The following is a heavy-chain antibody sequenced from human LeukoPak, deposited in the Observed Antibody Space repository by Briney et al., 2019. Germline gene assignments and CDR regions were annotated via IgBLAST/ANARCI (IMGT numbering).Heavy chain of an antibody. CDR3: ARKIMAAAGSDYYAFDI. D-gene: IGHD6-13*01. CDR1: GGSISSDY. J-gene: IGHJ3*02. V-gene: IGHV4-59*08. CDR2: IHHSGTT. Sequence: SETLSLTSTVSGGSISSDYWSWIRQPPGKGLEWIGYIHHSGTTHYNPSLKSRVTISIDKSKNQFSLRLSSVTAADTAVYYCARKIMAAAGSDYYAFDIWGQGTMVTVSS.